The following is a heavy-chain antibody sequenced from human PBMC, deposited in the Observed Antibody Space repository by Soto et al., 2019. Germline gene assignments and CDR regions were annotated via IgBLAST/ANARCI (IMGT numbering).Heavy chain of an antibody. Sequence: EVQLVESGGGLVQPGGSLRLSCAASGFTFSNSWMYWVRQAPGKGPAWVSRINSDGSSITYADSVKGRFTVSKDNAKHKLFLQMNGLRAEDTAVYFCVRGSHYVDNCGQGSLVGVYS. CDR2: INSDGSSI. CDR1: GFTFSNSW. CDR3: VRGSHYVDN. J-gene: IGHJ4*02. V-gene: IGHV3-74*01.